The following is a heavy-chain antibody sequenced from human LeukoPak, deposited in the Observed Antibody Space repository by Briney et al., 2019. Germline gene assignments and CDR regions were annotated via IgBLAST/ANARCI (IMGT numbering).Heavy chain of an antibody. V-gene: IGHV4-30-4*01. CDR1: GGSISSGDYY. Sequence: SQTLSLTCTVSGGSISSGDYYWSWIRQPPGKGLEWIGYIYYSGSTYYNPSLKSRVTISVDTSKNQFSLKLSSVTAADTAVYYCARVHGRGIVVVITDAFDIWGQGTMVTVSS. CDR3: ARVHGRGIVVVITDAFDI. J-gene: IGHJ3*02. CDR2: IYYSGST. D-gene: IGHD3-22*01.